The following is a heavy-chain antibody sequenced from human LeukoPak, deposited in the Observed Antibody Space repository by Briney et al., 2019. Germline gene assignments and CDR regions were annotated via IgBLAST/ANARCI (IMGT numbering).Heavy chain of an antibody. CDR3: ARGPRYYGSGTYYFDY. V-gene: IGHV7-4-1*02. J-gene: IGHJ4*02. CDR2: INTNTGNP. CDR1: GYTFTTNA. Sequence: GASVKVSRKASGYTFTTNAMNWVRQAPGQGLEWMGWINTNTGNPTYAQGFTGRFVFSLDTSVSTAYLQISSLKAEDTAVYYCARGPRYYGSGTYYFDYWGQGTLVTVSS. D-gene: IGHD3-10*01.